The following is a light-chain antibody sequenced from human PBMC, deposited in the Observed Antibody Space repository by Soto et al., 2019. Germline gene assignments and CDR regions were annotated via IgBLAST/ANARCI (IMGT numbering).Light chain of an antibody. J-gene: IGLJ2*01. CDR3: SSYTSSSTVV. V-gene: IGLV2-14*01. Sequence: QSALTQPASVSGSPGQSITISCTGTSSDVGGSTYVSWYQQDPGKAPKLMIYEVSNRPSGVSNRFSGSKSGNTASLTISGLHAEDEADFYCSSYTSSSTVVFGGGTKLTVL. CDR1: SSDVGGSTY. CDR2: EVS.